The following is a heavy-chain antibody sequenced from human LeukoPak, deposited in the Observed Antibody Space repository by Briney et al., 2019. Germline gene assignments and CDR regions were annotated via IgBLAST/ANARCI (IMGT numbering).Heavy chain of an antibody. Sequence: SETLSLTCAVSGYSISSGYYWGWIRQPPGKGLEWIGTIYHTGSTYYNPSLKSRVTISVDTSKNQFSLKLSSVTAADTAVYYCARRPQQLVSWFDPWGQGTLVTVSS. D-gene: IGHD6-13*01. CDR1: GYSISSGYY. CDR2: IYHTGST. CDR3: ARRPQQLVSWFDP. V-gene: IGHV4-38-2*01. J-gene: IGHJ5*02.